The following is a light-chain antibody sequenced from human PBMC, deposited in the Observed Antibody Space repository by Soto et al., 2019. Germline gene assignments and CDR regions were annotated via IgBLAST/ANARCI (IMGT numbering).Light chain of an antibody. J-gene: IGKJ1*01. V-gene: IGKV1-5*03. CDR3: QQYDTYPWT. CDR1: QSIKIW. CDR2: KAS. Sequence: DIQMTQSPSTLSASIGDRVTITCRASQSIKIWLAWYQQQPGKAPKLLIYKASTLESGVPSRFSGSGSGTQFTLPISSLQPEDFATYHCQQYDTYPWTFGLGTKVEMK.